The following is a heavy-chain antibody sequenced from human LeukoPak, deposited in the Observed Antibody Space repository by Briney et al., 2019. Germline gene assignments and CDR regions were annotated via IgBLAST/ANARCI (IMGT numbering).Heavy chain of an antibody. CDR1: GGTFSSYA. V-gene: IGHV1-69*04. D-gene: IGHD3-22*01. CDR2: IIPILGIA. J-gene: IGHJ3*02. CDR3: AREAMIVVVNDDAFDI. Sequence: GASVKVSCKASGGTFSSYAISWVRQAPGQGLEWMGRIIPILGIANYAQKFQGRVTITADKSTSTAYMELSSLRSEDTAVYYCAREAMIVVVNDDAFDIWGQGTMVTASS.